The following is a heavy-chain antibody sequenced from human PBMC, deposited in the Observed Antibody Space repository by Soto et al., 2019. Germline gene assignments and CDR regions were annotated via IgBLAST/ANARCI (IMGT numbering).Heavy chain of an antibody. Sequence: SVKVSCKASGFTFTSSAMQWVRQARGQRLEWIGWIVVGSGNTNYAQKFQERVTITRDMSTSTAYMELSSLRSEDTAVYYCARQGAAADTLPLIWFDPWGPGTLVTVSS. CDR3: ARQGAAADTLPLIWFDP. J-gene: IGHJ5*02. D-gene: IGHD6-13*01. CDR1: GFTFTSSA. V-gene: IGHV1-58*02. CDR2: IVVGSGNT.